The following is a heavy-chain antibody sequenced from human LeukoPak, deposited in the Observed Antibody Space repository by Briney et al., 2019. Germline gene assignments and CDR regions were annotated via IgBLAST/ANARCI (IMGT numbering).Heavy chain of an antibody. CDR1: GYTFTSYY. CDR2: INPSGGST. V-gene: IGHV1-46*01. J-gene: IGHJ4*02. D-gene: IGHD2-2*02. CDR3: ARLEGQYCSSTSCYSYY. Sequence: GASVKVSCKASGYTFTSYYMHWVRQAPGQGLEWMGIINPSGGSTSYAQKFQGRVTMTRDTSTSTVYMELSSLRSEDTAVYYCARLEGQYCSSTSCYSYYWGQGTLVTVSS.